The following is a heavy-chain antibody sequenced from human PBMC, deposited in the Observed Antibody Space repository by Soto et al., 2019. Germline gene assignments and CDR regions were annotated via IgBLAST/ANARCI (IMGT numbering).Heavy chain of an antibody. CDR1: DGYISSSSYY. J-gene: IGHJ6*03. V-gene: IGHV4-39*01. CDR3: ASPLKNYYYYYMDV. CDR2: IYYSGST. Sequence: SETLSLTCTVSDGYISSSSYYWGWIRQPPGKGLEWIGSIYYSGSTYYNPSLKSRVTISVDTSKNQFSLKLSSVTAADTAVYYCASPLKNYYYYYMDVWGKGTTVTVSS.